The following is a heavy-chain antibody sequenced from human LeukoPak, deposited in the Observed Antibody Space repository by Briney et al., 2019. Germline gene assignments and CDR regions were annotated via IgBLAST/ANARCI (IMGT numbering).Heavy chain of an antibody. V-gene: IGHV3-30-3*01. CDR2: IASDGSHT. D-gene: IGHD2-21*01. J-gene: IGHJ3*02. CDR3: AREKQDTILHSGAFDI. CDR1: GFTFSTYF. Sequence: GGSLRLSCAASGFTFSTYFMPWVRQAPGKGLECVADIASDGSHTFYVESVKGRFTISRDNSKNTLYLQTNSLRAEDTADCFCAREKQDTILHSGAFDIWGQRTMVTVSS.